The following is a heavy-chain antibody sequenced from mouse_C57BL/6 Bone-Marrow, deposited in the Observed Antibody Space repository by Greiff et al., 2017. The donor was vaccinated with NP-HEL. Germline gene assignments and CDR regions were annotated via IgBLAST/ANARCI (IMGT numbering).Heavy chain of an antibody. CDR3: ARRGLYYGSSFDY. Sequence: QVQLQQPGAELVKPGASVKLSCKASGYTFTSYWMHWVKQRPGQGLEWIGMINPNSGSTNYNEKFKSKATLTVDKSSSTAYMQLSSLTSEDSAVYYCARRGLYYGSSFDYWGQGTTLTVSS. D-gene: IGHD1-1*01. CDR2: INPNSGST. J-gene: IGHJ2*01. V-gene: IGHV1-64*01. CDR1: GYTFTSYW.